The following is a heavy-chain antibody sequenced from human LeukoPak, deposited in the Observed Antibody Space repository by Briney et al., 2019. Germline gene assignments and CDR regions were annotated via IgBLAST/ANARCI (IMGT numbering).Heavy chain of an antibody. J-gene: IGHJ4*02. CDR2: ISNSGST. D-gene: IGHD3-22*01. CDR3: ARSPSGYRFDS. V-gene: IGHV4-61*01. Sequence: SETLSLTCAVSGGSFNRGTFFWTWIRKPPGKGLEWIGYISNSGSTNYHPSLKSRVTISSGTSKTQFTLKLTSVTAADTAVYFCARSPSGYRFDSWGQGTLVTVSS. CDR1: GGSFNRGTFF.